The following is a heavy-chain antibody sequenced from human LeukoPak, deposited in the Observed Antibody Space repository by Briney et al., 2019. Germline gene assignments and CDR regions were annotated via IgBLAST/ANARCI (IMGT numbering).Heavy chain of an antibody. Sequence: SETLSLTCAVYGGSFSGYYWSWIRQPPGKGLGWIGEINHSGSTNYNPSLKSRVTISVDTSKNQFSLKLSSVTAADTAVYYCARGSGYYYDSSGYYYGNWGQGTLVTVSS. CDR3: ARGSGYYYDSSGYYYGN. CDR1: GGSFSGYY. V-gene: IGHV4-34*01. CDR2: INHSGST. J-gene: IGHJ4*02. D-gene: IGHD3-22*01.